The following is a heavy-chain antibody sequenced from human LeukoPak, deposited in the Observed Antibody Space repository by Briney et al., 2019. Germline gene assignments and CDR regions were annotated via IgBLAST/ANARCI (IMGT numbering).Heavy chain of an antibody. CDR2: IYPGDSDT. Sequence: GESLKISCKGSGYSFTSYWIGWVRQMPGKGLEWMGIIYPGDSDTRYSPSFQGQVTISADKSISTAYLQWSSLKASDTAMHYCARGRDSSGTRFDYWGQGTLVTVSS. J-gene: IGHJ4*02. CDR1: GYSFTSYW. V-gene: IGHV5-51*01. CDR3: ARGRDSSGTRFDY. D-gene: IGHD6-19*01.